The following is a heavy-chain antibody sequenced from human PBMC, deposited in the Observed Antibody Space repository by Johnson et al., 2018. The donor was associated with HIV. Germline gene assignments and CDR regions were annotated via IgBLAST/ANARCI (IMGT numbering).Heavy chain of an antibody. J-gene: IGHJ3*02. CDR1: GFVFSDYV. Sequence: VQLVESGGGVVQPGGSLTLSCAASGFVFSDYVMHWVRQAPGKGLDWVTFIRYDRSNKYYADSVRGRFTISRDNSKNTLYLQMNSLRAEDTAVYYCAREGEGYSSSWYDAFDIWGQGTMVTVSS. CDR2: IRYDRSNK. V-gene: IGHV3-30*02. CDR3: AREGEGYSSSWYDAFDI. D-gene: IGHD6-13*01.